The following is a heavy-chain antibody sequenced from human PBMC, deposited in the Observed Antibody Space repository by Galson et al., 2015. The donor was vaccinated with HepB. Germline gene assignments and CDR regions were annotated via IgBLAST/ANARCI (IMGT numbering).Heavy chain of an antibody. CDR3: TTRPDIVATIVDY. J-gene: IGHJ4*02. CDR2: IKSKTDGGTT. D-gene: IGHD5-12*01. V-gene: IGHV3-15*01. CDR1: GFTFSNAW. Sequence: SLRLSCAASGFTFSNAWMSWVRLAPGKGLEWVGRIKSKTDGGTTDYAAPVKGRFTISRDDSKNTLYLQMNSLKTEDTAVYYCTTRPDIVATIVDYWGQGTLVTVSS.